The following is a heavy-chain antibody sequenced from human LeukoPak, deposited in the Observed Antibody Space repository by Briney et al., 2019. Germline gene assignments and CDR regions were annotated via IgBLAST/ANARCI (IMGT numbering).Heavy chain of an antibody. V-gene: IGHV3-23*01. J-gene: IGHJ3*02. CDR1: GFTFSNYG. CDR3: ARARSSYGYGDAFDI. CDR2: ISGVGGST. D-gene: IGHD5-18*01. Sequence: PGGSLRLSCAASGFTFSNYGMSWVRQAPGKGLEWVSIISGVGGSTYYADSVKGRFTISRDNSKNTLYLQMNSLRAEDTAVYYCARARSSYGYGDAFDIWGQGTMVTVSS.